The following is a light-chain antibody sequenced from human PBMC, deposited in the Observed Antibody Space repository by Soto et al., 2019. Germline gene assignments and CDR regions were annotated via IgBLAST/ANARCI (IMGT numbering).Light chain of an antibody. CDR2: EVT. J-gene: IGLJ1*01. CDR3: SSFTSRSTRV. CDR1: SSDVGGYNY. Sequence: QSALTQPASVSGSPGQSITISCTGTSSDVGGYNYVSWYQQHPGKAPKLIIYEVTNRPSGVSNRFSGSKSDSTASLTIAGLQSEDEAEYYCSSFTSRSTRVFGTGTKLTVL. V-gene: IGLV2-14*03.